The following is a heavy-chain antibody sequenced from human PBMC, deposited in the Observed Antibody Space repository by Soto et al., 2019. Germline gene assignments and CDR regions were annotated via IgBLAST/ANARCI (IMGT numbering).Heavy chain of an antibody. V-gene: IGHV4-59*01. CDR1: GGSISSDC. D-gene: IGHD3-3*01. J-gene: IGHJ6*02. CDR2: IYYSGST. Sequence: PXATLSLTCTVSGGSISSDCWSWIRQPPGKGLEWIGYIYYSGSTNYNPSLKSRVTISVDTSKNQFALKLSSVTAADTAVYYCARAPSDYHFWSGGVADVSGQGTTVTVSS. CDR3: ARAPSDYHFWSGGVADV.